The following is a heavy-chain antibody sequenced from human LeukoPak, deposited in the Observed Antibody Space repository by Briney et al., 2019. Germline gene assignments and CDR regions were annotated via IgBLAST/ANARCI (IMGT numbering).Heavy chain of an antibody. Sequence: QPGRSLRLSCAASGFTFSSYAMHWVRQAPGEGLEWVAVISYDGSNKYYADSVKGRFTISRDNSKNTLYLQMNSLRAEDTAVYYCARDLSGSSGYYYGSLDYWGQGTLVTVSS. D-gene: IGHD3-22*01. J-gene: IGHJ4*02. CDR1: GFTFSSYA. CDR2: ISYDGSNK. V-gene: IGHV3-30-3*01. CDR3: ARDLSGSSGYYYGSLDY.